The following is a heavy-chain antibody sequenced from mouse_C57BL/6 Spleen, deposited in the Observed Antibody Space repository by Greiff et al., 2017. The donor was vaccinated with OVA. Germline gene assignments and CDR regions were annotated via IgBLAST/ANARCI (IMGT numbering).Heavy chain of an antibody. Sequence: EVQRVESAGGLVQPGSSLKLSCTASGFTFSDYYMAWVRQVPEKGLEWVANINYDGSSTYYLDSLKSRFIISRDNAKNILYLQMSSLKSEDTATYYCARVGYDYDGDFDYWGQGTTLTVSS. D-gene: IGHD2-4*01. CDR2: INYDGSST. CDR1: GFTFSDYY. V-gene: IGHV5-16*01. J-gene: IGHJ2*01. CDR3: ARVGYDYDGDFDY.